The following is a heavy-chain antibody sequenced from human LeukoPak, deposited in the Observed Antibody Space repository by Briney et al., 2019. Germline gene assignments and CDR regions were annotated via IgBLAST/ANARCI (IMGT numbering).Heavy chain of an antibody. D-gene: IGHD6-13*01. V-gene: IGHV3-74*01. J-gene: IGHJ1*01. Sequence: PGGSLRLSCAASGFTFSSYWMHWVRQAPGKGLVWVSRINSDGSSTSYADSVKGRFTISRDNAKNTLYPQMNSLRAEDTAVYYCSAAGNYEYFQHWGQGTLVTVSS. CDR1: GFTFSSYW. CDR2: INSDGSST. CDR3: SAAGNYEYFQH.